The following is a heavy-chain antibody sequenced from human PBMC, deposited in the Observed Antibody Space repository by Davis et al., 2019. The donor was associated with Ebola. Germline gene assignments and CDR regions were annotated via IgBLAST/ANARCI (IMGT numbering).Heavy chain of an antibody. V-gene: IGHV4-34*01. CDR1: GGSFSGYY. CDR2: INHSGST. D-gene: IGHD2-2*01. J-gene: IGHJ4*02. Sequence: PSETLSLTCAVYGGSFSGYYWSWIRQPPGKGLEWIGEINHSGSTNYNPSLKSRVTISVDTSKNQFSLKLSSVTAADTAVYYCARGGPAAIRDHDYWGQGTLVTVSS. CDR3: ARGGPAAIRDHDY.